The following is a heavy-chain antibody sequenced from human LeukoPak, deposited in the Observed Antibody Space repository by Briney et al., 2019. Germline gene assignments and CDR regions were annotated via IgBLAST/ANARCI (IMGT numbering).Heavy chain of an antibody. Sequence: GSLLLSCAASGFIVSSIYISWVRQAPGKGLEWVSVIYTGGTTYYSDSVKGRFTISRDDSKNTVYLQMNSLRAEDTAIYYCVVDRYCSGGSCSDAFDLWGHGTMVTVSS. CDR1: GFIVSSIY. D-gene: IGHD2-15*01. V-gene: IGHV3-53*01. CDR2: IYTGGTT. CDR3: VVDRYCSGGSCSDAFDL. J-gene: IGHJ3*01.